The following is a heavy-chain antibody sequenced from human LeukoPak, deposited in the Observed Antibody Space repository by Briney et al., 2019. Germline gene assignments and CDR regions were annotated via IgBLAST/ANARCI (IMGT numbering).Heavy chain of an antibody. CDR3: ARGSYYYSMVRGVIFSGFDY. Sequence: ASETLSLTCTVSGVSISSGTNYWSWIRQPAGKGLEWIGRIYSSGSTNYNPSLKSRVTMSLDTSKNQFSLKLSSVTAADTAVYYCARGSYYYSMVRGVIFSGFDYWGQGTLVTVSS. CDR1: GVSISSGTNY. CDR2: IYSSGST. J-gene: IGHJ4*02. D-gene: IGHD3-10*01. V-gene: IGHV4-61*02.